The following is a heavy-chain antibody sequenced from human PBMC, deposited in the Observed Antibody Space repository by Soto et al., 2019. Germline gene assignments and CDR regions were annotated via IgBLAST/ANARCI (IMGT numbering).Heavy chain of an antibody. CDR3: TTDLEYCSSTSCYAGVVSDY. V-gene: IGHV3-15*01. CDR2: IKSKTDGGTT. J-gene: IGHJ4*02. CDR1: GFTFSNAW. D-gene: IGHD2-2*01. Sequence: GGSLRLSCAASGFTFSNAWMSWVRQAPGKGLEWVGRIKSKTDGGTTDYAAPVKGRFTISRDDSKNTLYLQMNSLKTEDTAVYYCTTDLEYCSSTSCYAGVVSDYWGQGTLVTVSS.